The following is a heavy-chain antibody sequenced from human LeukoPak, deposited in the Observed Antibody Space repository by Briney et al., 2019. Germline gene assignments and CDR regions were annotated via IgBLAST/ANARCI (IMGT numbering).Heavy chain of an antibody. Sequence: GRSLRLSCAASGFTFNNYAMHWVRQAPGKGLEWVAVMSYDGGNRSHADPVKGRFIISRDNSKNSLYLQINSLTTEDTAVYYCAKTRDSSGWYDFDYWGQGTLVTVSS. CDR2: MSYDGGNR. CDR1: GFTFNNYA. J-gene: IGHJ4*02. D-gene: IGHD6-19*01. V-gene: IGHV3-30-3*02. CDR3: AKTRDSSGWYDFDY.